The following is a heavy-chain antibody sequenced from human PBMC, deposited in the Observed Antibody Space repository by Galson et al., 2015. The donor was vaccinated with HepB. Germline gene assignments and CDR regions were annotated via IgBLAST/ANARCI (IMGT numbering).Heavy chain of an antibody. V-gene: IGHV3-48*02. J-gene: IGHJ3*02. CDR1: GFSFSSYS. CDR2: ISSRRNTI. D-gene: IGHD3-22*01. Sequence: SLRLSCAASGFSFSSYSMNWVRQAPGKGLEWLSYISSRRNTIYYADSLKGRFTISRDNAENSLYLQMNSLRDEDTAVHYCAREGYYDSSGYSTRPYAFDIWGQGTTVTVSS. CDR3: AREGYYDSSGYSTRPYAFDI.